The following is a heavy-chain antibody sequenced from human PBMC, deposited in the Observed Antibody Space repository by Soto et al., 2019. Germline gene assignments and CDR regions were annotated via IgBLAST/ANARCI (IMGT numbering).Heavy chain of an antibody. D-gene: IGHD2-21*02. V-gene: IGHV4-59*01. CDR2: IFYSGST. CDR1: DGSISSYY. Sequence: SETLSLTCSVSDGSISSYYWSWIRQPPGKGLEWIGYIFYSGSTNQSPSLKSRVTISVDTSKNQFSLKLRSVTAADTAVYYCARTALGWFDPWGQGTLVTVSS. CDR3: ARTALGWFDP. J-gene: IGHJ5*02.